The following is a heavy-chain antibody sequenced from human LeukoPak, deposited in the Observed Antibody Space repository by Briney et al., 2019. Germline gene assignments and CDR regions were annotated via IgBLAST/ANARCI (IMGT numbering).Heavy chain of an antibody. V-gene: IGHV4-30-2*01. Sequence: SETLSLTCTVSGGSISSGGYYWSWIRQPPGKGLEWIGYIYHSGSTYYNPSLKSRVTISVDRSKNQFSLKLSSVTAADTAVYYCARGGAYTYGYYWGQGTLVTVSS. CDR2: IYHSGST. J-gene: IGHJ4*02. CDR1: GGSISSGGYY. D-gene: IGHD5-18*01. CDR3: ARGGAYTYGYY.